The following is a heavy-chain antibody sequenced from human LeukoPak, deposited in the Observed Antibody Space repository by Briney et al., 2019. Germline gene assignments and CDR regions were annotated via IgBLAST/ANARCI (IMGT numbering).Heavy chain of an antibody. D-gene: IGHD1-26*01. CDR2: ISSSSSYI. CDR3: ARSDTSGSYYRY. Sequence: GGSLRLSCAASGFTFSSYSMNWVRQAPGKGLEWVSSISSSSSYIYYADSVKGRFTISRDNAKNSLYLQMNSLRAEDTAVYYCARSDTSGSYYRYWGQGTLVTVSS. CDR1: GFTFSSYS. J-gene: IGHJ4*02. V-gene: IGHV3-21*01.